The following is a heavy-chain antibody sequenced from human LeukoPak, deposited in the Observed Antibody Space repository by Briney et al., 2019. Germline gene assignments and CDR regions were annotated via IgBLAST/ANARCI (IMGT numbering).Heavy chain of an antibody. D-gene: IGHD4-17*01. CDR2: IYYSGST. Sequence: SETLSLTCTVSGGSISSYYWSWIRQPPGKGLEWIGYIYYSGSTNYNPSLKSRVTISVDTSKNQFSLKLSSVTAADTAVYYCASQVHFYGDYAGGWFDPWGQGTLVTVSS. J-gene: IGHJ5*02. V-gene: IGHV4-59*08. CDR3: ASQVHFYGDYAGGWFDP. CDR1: GGSISSYY.